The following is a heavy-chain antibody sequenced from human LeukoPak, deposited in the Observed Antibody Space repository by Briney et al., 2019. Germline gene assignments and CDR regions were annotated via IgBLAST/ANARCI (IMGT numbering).Heavy chain of an antibody. J-gene: IGHJ4*02. Sequence: GESLKISCKVSGYTFTTSWIGWVRQMPGKGLEWMGIIYPGDSDTKYSPSLQGQVTISADKSIDTTYLQWSSLKASDTAMYYCARPHTLDRTTKYYFDYWGQGTLVTVSS. D-gene: IGHD1-26*01. CDR3: ARPHTLDRTTKYYFDY. CDR1: GYTFTTSW. V-gene: IGHV5-51*01. CDR2: IYPGDSDT.